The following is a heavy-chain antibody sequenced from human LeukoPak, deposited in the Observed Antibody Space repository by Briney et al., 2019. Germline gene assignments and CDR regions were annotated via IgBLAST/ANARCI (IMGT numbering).Heavy chain of an antibody. Sequence: GGSLRLSCAASGFTFSNYWMSWVRQAPGKGLEWVANIKQDESEKYYVDSVKGRFTISRDNARSSLYLQMNSLRAEDTAVYYCARGFLAVDEDAFDIWGQGTMVTVSS. J-gene: IGHJ3*02. CDR2: IKQDESEK. V-gene: IGHV3-7*05. CDR3: ARGFLAVDEDAFDI. D-gene: IGHD6-19*01. CDR1: GFTFSNYW.